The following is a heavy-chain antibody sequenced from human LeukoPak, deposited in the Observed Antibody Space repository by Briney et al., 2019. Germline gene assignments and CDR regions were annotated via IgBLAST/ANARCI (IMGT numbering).Heavy chain of an antibody. CDR2: IYYSGST. CDR1: GGSISSYY. V-gene: IGHV4-59*01. CDR3: ARYDFWSIYYYGMDV. Sequence: SETPSLTCTVSGGSISSYYWSWIRQPPGKGLEWIGYIYYSGSTNYNPSLKSRVTISVDTSKNQFSLKLSSVTAADTAVYYCARYDFWSIYYYGMDVWGQGTTVTVSS. D-gene: IGHD3-3*01. J-gene: IGHJ6*02.